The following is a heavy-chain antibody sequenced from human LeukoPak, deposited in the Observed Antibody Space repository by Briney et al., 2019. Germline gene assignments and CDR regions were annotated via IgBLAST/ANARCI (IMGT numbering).Heavy chain of an antibody. D-gene: IGHD2-15*01. V-gene: IGHV1-69*04. CDR2: IIPILGIA. J-gene: IGHJ1*01. Sequence: ASVKVSCKASGGTFGSYAISWVRQAPGQGLEWMGRIIPILGIANYAQKFQGRVTITADKSTSTAYMELSSLRSEDTAVYYCATCRGGSCYSEVYFQHWGQGTLVTVSS. CDR3: ATCRGGSCYSEVYFQH. CDR1: GGTFGSYA.